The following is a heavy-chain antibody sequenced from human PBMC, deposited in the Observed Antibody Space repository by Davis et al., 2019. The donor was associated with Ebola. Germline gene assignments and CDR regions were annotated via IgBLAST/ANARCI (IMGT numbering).Heavy chain of an antibody. CDR3: AKNGTDGSLPHYYGLDV. V-gene: IGHV4-59*11. CDR2: IYHSGGA. J-gene: IGHJ6*04. Sequence: PSETLSLTCTVSGGSISSHYWSWLRQPPGKGLEWIGNIYHSGGATYNPSLRSRVTISVDGSKTHFSLKLRSVTAADTAVYYCAKNGTDGSLPHYYGLDVWGEGTTVTVSS. D-gene: IGHD2-8*01. CDR1: GGSISSHY.